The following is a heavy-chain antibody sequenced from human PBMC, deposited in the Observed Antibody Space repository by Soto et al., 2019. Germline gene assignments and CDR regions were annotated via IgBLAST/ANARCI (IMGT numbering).Heavy chain of an antibody. CDR3: ARLPKGSTVTS. Sequence: DVQLLESGGGSVHPGGSLRLACAGSGFRFSDYSMNWVRQAPGKGLEWVSYITSSGDSTYYADSVKGRFTVSRDNAKNSSFLQMNGLRDEDTAVYYCARLPKGSTVTSWGQGTLVTVSS. CDR1: GFRFSDYS. D-gene: IGHD4-17*01. CDR2: ITSSGDST. J-gene: IGHJ4*02. V-gene: IGHV3-48*02.